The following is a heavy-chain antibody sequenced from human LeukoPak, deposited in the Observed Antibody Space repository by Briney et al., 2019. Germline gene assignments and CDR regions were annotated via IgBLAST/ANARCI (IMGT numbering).Heavy chain of an antibody. V-gene: IGHV3-53*01. CDR1: GFTVTTNY. CDR2: LYNDGTT. J-gene: IGHJ4*02. Sequence: PGGSLRLSCAASGFTVTTNYMSWVRQAPGKGLEWVSVLYNDGTTYYAASVKGRFTISRDNPRNTLYLQMNSLRAEDTAVYYCARGGGSWSALGYFDYWGQGTLVTVSS. CDR3: ARGGGSWSALGYFDY. D-gene: IGHD3-3*01.